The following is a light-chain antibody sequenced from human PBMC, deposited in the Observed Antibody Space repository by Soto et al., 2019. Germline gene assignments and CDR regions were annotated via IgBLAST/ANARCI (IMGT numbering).Light chain of an antibody. V-gene: IGLV1-44*01. CDR3: AAWDDSLNGVV. CDR2: TSN. CDR1: SSNIGSNT. Sequence: QSVLTQPPSASETPGQRVTISCSGSSSNIGSNTVNWYKQFPGTAPKLLIHTSNQRPSGVSDRFSGSKSGTSASLAISGLQSEDEADYYCAAWDDSLNGVVFGGGTKLTVL. J-gene: IGLJ2*01.